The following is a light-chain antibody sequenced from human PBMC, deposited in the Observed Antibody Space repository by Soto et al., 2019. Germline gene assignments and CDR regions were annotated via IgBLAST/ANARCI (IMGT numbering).Light chain of an antibody. J-gene: IGKJ4*01. V-gene: IGKV3-11*01. CDR2: DAS. CDR3: HQRSNWPPFP. CDR1: ESISTY. Sequence: IGLTQSQASVSLSRGDIATLSCRASESISTYVAWYQQKPGQAPRLLIYDASKRATDIPDRFIGSGSGTDFTLTISSLEPEDFAVYYCHQRSNWPPFPFGGGTKV.